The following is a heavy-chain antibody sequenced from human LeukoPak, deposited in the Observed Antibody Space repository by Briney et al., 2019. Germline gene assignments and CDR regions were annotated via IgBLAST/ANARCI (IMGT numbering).Heavy chain of an antibody. CDR1: GYTLTELS. CDR3: AAIDLSSSGFDY. CDR2: FDPEDGET. Sequence: ASVKVSCKVSGYTLTELSMHWVRQAPGKGLEWMGGFDPEDGETIYAQKFQGRVTMTEDTSTDTAYMELSSLRSEDTAVYYCAAIDLSSSGFDYWGQGTLVTVSS. J-gene: IGHJ4*02. V-gene: IGHV1-24*01. D-gene: IGHD6-25*01.